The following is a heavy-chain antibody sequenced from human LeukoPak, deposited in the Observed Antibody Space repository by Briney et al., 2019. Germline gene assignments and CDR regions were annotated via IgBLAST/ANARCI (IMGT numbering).Heavy chain of an antibody. D-gene: IGHD5-18*01. V-gene: IGHV4-39*01. Sequence: SETLSLTCTVSGGSISSSSYYWGWIRQPPGKGLEWIGSIYYSGSTYYNPSLKSRVTISVDTSKNQFSLKLSSVTAADTAVYYCARQSTAMGDYWGQGTLVTVSS. CDR2: IYYSGST. CDR3: ARQSTAMGDY. CDR1: GGSISSSSYY. J-gene: IGHJ4*02.